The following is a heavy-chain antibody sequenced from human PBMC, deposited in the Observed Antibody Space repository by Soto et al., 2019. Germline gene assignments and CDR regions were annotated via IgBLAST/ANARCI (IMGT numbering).Heavy chain of an antibody. CDR3: ARDRPLMAY. CDR2: INPSSGTT. Sequence: QVQLVQSGAEVKKPGASVKVSCKASGYTFTSSYIHWVRKAPGQGLEWMGVINPSSGTTTYAQKFQGRVTMTRDTSTTTVDMELSSLRSEDTAVYYCARDRPLMAYGGQGTLVTVSS. D-gene: IGHD2-8*01. V-gene: IGHV1-46*01. J-gene: IGHJ4*02. CDR1: GYTFTSSY.